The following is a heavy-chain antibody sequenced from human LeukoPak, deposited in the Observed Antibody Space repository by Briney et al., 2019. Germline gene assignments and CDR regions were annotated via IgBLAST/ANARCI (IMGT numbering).Heavy chain of an antibody. V-gene: IGHV1-2*02. J-gene: IGHJ4*02. Sequence: ASVKVSCKASGYTFTSYGISWVRQAPGQGLEWMGWINPNSGGTNYAQKFQGRVTMTRDTSISTAYMELSRLRSDDTAVYYCAKTTNYDFWSGLEYFDYWGQGTLVTVSS. CDR2: INPNSGGT. D-gene: IGHD3-3*01. CDR3: AKTTNYDFWSGLEYFDY. CDR1: GYTFTSYG.